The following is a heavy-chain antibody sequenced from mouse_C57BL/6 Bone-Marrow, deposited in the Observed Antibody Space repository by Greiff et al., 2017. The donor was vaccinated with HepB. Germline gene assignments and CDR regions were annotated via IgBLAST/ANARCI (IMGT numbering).Heavy chain of an antibody. J-gene: IGHJ2*01. CDR2: ISNGGGST. V-gene: IGHV5-12*01. D-gene: IGHD2-2*01. CDR3: GGRPNGYYYDY. Sequence: VQLKESGGGLVQPGGSLKLSCAASGFNFSDYYMYWVRQTPEMRLEWVAYISNGGGSTYYPDTVKGRFTISKDNAKNTLYQQMSRLKSEDTAMYYCGGRPNGYYYDYWGQGTTLTVTS. CDR1: GFNFSDYY.